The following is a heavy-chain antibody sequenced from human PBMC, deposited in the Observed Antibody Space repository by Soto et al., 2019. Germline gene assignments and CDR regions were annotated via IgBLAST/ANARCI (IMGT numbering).Heavy chain of an antibody. CDR2: ISYDGSNK. D-gene: IGHD5-18*01. CDR1: GFTFSSYA. Sequence: QPGGSLRLSCAASGFTFSSYAMHWVRQAPGKGLEWVAVISYDGSNKYYADSVKGRFTISRDNYKNTLYLQMNSLRADDTAVYYCAREDTAMVTYGMDVWGQGTTVTVSS. V-gene: IGHV3-30-3*01. J-gene: IGHJ6*02. CDR3: AREDTAMVTYGMDV.